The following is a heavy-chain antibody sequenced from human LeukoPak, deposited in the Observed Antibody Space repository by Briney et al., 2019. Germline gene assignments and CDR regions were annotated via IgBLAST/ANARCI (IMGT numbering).Heavy chain of an antibody. CDR3: AKDASHILRFLEWSFDAFDI. CDR2: ISYDGSNK. CDR1: GFTFSSYG. V-gene: IGHV3-30*18. D-gene: IGHD3-3*01. Sequence: GRSLRLSCAASGFTFSSYGMHWVRQAPGKGLEWVAVISYDGSNKYYADSVKGRFTISRDNSKNTLYLQMNSLRAEDTAVYYCAKDASHILRFLEWSFDAFDIWGQGTMVTVSS. J-gene: IGHJ3*02.